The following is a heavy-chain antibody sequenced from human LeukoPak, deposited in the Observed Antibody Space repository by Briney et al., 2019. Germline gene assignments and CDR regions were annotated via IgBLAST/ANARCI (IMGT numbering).Heavy chain of an antibody. CDR1: GGSISSYY. CDR2: IYYSGST. V-gene: IGHV4-59*01. CDR3: ARDGYYYYMDV. Sequence: SETLSLTCTVSGGSISSYYWSWIRQPPGKGLEWIGYIYYSGSTNYNPSLKSRVTISVDTSKNQFSLKLSSVTAADTAVYFCARDGYYYYMDVWGKGTTVTVSS. J-gene: IGHJ6*03.